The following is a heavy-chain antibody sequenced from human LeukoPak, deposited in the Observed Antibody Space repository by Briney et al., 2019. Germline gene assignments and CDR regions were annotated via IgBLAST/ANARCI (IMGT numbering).Heavy chain of an antibody. CDR3: ARDWGAAGLWDY. V-gene: IGHV3-7*05. D-gene: IGHD6-13*01. CDR1: GFTFSNYW. J-gene: IGHJ4*02. Sequence: PGGSLRLSCASSGFTFSNYWMSWVRQAPGKGLEWVANIKEDGSEKDYVDSVKGRFTISRGNAKNSLYLQMNSLRAEDTAIYYCARDWGAAGLWDYWGQGTLVTVSS. CDR2: IKEDGSEK.